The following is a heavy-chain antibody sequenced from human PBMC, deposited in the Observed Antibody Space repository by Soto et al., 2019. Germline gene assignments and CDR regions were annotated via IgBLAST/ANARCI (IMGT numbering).Heavy chain of an antibody. Sequence: QLQLQESGSGLVKPSQTLSLTCAVSGGSISSGGYSWSWIRQPPGKGLEWIGYIYHSGSTYYNPSLKSRFTISVDRSKNQFSLKLSSVTAADTAVYYCARESGYCSSTSCRGYYGMDVWGQGTTVTVSS. CDR3: ARESGYCSSTSCRGYYGMDV. J-gene: IGHJ6*02. CDR1: GGSISSGGYS. CDR2: IYHSGST. D-gene: IGHD2-2*01. V-gene: IGHV4-30-2*01.